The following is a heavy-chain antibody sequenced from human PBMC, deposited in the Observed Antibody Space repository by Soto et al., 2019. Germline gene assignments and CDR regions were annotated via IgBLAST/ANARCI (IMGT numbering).Heavy chain of an antibody. CDR2: IIPIFGTA. D-gene: IGHD1-1*01. CDR1: GGTFSSYV. V-gene: IGHV1-69*01. J-gene: IGHJ6*02. Sequence: SSANLSCKASGGTFSSYVISWGRQAPGRGLEWMGGIIPIFGTANYAQKFQGRVTITADESTSTAYMELSSLRAEDTAVYYCARSGASTGDYYYGMDVWGQGTTVTVSS. CDR3: ARSGASTGDYYYGMDV.